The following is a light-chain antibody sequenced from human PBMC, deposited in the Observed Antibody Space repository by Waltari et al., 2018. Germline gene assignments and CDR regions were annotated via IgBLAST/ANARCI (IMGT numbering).Light chain of an antibody. CDR2: DAS. V-gene: IGKV3-11*01. CDR3: QQRVSWPAT. CDR1: QSVSRY. J-gene: IGKJ4*01. Sequence: EIVLTQSPATLSLSPGERATLSCRPSQSVSRYLAGYQHQVGQAPRLLIYDASKRATGIPARVSGRGSGADFSLTISSLEPDDFAVYYCQQRVSWPATFGGGTKVEI.